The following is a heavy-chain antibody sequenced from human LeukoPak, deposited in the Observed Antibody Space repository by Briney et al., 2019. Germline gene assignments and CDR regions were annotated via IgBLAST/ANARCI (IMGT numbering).Heavy chain of an antibody. D-gene: IGHD3-10*01. V-gene: IGHV4-34*01. J-gene: IGHJ5*02. CDR2: INHSGST. CDR1: GGSFSGCY. CDR3: AVHGSGTAGYNWFDP. Sequence: SETLSLTCAVYGGSFSGCYWSWIRQPPGKGLEWIGEINHSGSTNYNPSLKSRVTISVDTSKNQFSLKLSSVTAADTAVYYCAVHGSGTAGYNWFDPWGQGTLVTVSS.